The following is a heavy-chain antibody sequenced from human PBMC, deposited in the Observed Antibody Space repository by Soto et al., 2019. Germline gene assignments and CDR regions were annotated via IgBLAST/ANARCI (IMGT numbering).Heavy chain of an antibody. J-gene: IGHJ4*02. V-gene: IGHV4-4*02. CDR2: IYHGGST. Sequence: QVQLQESGPGLVKPSGTLSLTCAVSGGSISSSNWWSWVRQPPGKGLEWIGEIYHGGSTTYNPSRTSRXXMXVXXSRNQFSLKLSSVTAADTAVYYCATRSSGWTNFDYWGQGTLVTVSS. CDR3: ATRSSGWTNFDY. CDR1: GGSISSSNW. D-gene: IGHD6-19*01.